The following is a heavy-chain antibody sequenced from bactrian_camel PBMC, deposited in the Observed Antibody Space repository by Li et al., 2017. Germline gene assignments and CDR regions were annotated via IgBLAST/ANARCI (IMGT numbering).Heavy chain of an antibody. CDR1: GATASSYC. V-gene: IGHV3S26*01. J-gene: IGHJ6*01. D-gene: IGHD1*01. CDR2: FDRDGRS. Sequence: HVQLVESGGGSVQAGGSLRLSCAASGATASSYCLGWVRQAPGKEREGVAAFDRDGRSSDADSVKGRFAISKDNAKNTWYLQMNSLKPEDTGLYYCARRAGSWPTCEIGDFGYWGQGTQVTVS. CDR3: ARRAGSWPTCEIGDFGY.